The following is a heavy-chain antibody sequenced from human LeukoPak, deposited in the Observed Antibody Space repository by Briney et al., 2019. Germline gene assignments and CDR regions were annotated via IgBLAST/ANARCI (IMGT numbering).Heavy chain of an antibody. CDR1: GFTFSSYW. D-gene: IGHD6-19*01. V-gene: IGHV3-74*01. CDR3: ARVEYSGGWYWYFDL. CDR2: INSDGSST. J-gene: IGHJ2*01. Sequence: GGSLRLSCAASGFTFSSYWMHWVRQAPGKGLVWVSRINSDGSSTSYADSVKGRFTISRDNAKNTLYLQMNSLRAEDTAVYYCARVEYSGGWYWYFDLWGRGTLVTVSS.